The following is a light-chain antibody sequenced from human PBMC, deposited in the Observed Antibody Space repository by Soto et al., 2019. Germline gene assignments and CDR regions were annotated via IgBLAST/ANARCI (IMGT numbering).Light chain of an antibody. Sequence: QSALTQPASVSGSPGQSITISCTGNSSDVGGYNYVSWYQQHPGKAPKLMIYDVSNRPSGVSNRFSVSKSGNTASLTISGLQAEDEADYYCSSYTSSSTRVFGGGTKLTV. CDR3: SSYTSSSTRV. J-gene: IGLJ2*01. CDR1: SSDVGGYNY. CDR2: DVS. V-gene: IGLV2-14*01.